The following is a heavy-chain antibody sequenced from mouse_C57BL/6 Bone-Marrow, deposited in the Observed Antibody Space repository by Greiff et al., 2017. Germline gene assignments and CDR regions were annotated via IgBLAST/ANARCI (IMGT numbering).Heavy chain of an antibody. Sequence: EVKLMESGGGLVKPGGSLKLSCAASGFTFSSYAMSWVRQTPEKRLEWVATISDGGSYTYYPDNVKGRFTISRDNAKNNLYLQMSHLKSEDTAMYYCARVYYRSYYYAMDYWGQGTSVTVSS. D-gene: IGHD2-1*01. CDR2: ISDGGSYT. V-gene: IGHV5-4*03. J-gene: IGHJ4*01. CDR1: GFTFSSYA. CDR3: ARVYYRSYYYAMDY.